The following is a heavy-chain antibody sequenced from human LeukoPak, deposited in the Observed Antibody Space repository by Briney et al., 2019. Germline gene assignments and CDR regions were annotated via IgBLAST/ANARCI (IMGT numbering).Heavy chain of an antibody. V-gene: IGHV3-23*01. CDR3: AKSRAALVVRGVGPHS. J-gene: IGHJ4*02. CDR2: ISGSGGST. Sequence: GGSLRLSCAASGFTFSNYAMSWARQAPGKGLEWVSAISGSGGSTYYADSVKGRFTISRDNSNNALYLQMDSLRPEDTAVYYCAKSRAALVVRGVGPHSWGQGTLVTVSS. D-gene: IGHD3-10*01. CDR1: GFTFSNYA.